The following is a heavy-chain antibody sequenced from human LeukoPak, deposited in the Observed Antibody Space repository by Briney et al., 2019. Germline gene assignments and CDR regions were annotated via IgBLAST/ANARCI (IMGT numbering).Heavy chain of an antibody. J-gene: IGHJ5*02. CDR1: GFTFSRYW. Sequence: GGSLRLSCAASGFTFSRYWMHWVRQAPGKGLVWVSRMNPDGSSTDYADSVKGRFTISRDNAKNTLYLQMNGLRAEDTAVYYCARPAGNCGSASCYTANWLDPWGQGTLVTVSS. CDR2: MNPDGSST. V-gene: IGHV3-74*01. D-gene: IGHD2-2*02. CDR3: ARPAGNCGSASCYTANWLDP.